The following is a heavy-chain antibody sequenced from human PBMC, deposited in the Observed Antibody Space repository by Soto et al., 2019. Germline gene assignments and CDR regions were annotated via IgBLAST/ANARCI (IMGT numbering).Heavy chain of an antibody. D-gene: IGHD5-12*01. Sequence: SGTPSLTCTVSGGSISSYYWSWIRQPPGKGLEWIGYIYYSGSTNYNPSLKSRVTISVDTSKNQFSLKLSSVTAADTAVYYCARAFGKEWLLDYWGQGTLVTVS. J-gene: IGHJ4*02. CDR3: ARAFGKEWLLDY. V-gene: IGHV4-59*01. CDR1: GGSISSYY. CDR2: IYYSGST.